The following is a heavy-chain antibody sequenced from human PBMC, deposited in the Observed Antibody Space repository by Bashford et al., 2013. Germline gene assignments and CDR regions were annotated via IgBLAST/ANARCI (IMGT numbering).Heavy chain of an antibody. CDR1: VGLQWLL. V-gene: IGHV4-59*01. D-gene: IGHD2-2*01. J-gene: IGHJ6*02. Sequence: SSETLSLTCAVYVGLQWLLLELDPPAPREGTGVDWVYLLQWEHQLQPSLKSRVTISVDTSKNQFSLKLSSVTAADTAVYYCARESVVVVPAASLNYYYGMDVWGQGTTVTVSS. CDR3: ARESVVVVPAASLNYYYGMDV. CDR2: LLQWEH.